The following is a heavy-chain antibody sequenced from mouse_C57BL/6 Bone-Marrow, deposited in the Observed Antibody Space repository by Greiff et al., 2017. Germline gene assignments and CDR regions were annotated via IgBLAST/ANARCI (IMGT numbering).Heavy chain of an antibody. V-gene: IGHV1-4*01. J-gene: IGHJ1*03. Sequence: VQLQQSGAELARPGASVKMSCKASGYTFTSYTMHWVKQRPGQGLEWIGYINPSSGYTKYNQKYKDKATLTADKSSSTAYMQLSSLTSEDSAVYYCARQQVFDVWGTGTTVTVSS. CDR2: INPSSGYT. CDR3: ARQQVFDV. CDR1: GYTFTSYT.